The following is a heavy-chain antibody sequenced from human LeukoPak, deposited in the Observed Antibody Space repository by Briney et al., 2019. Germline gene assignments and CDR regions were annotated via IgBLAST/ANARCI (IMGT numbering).Heavy chain of an antibody. D-gene: IGHD2-2*01. CDR2: IGTTTSTI. J-gene: IGHJ4*02. V-gene: IGHV3-48*04. Sequence: GGSLRLSCAASGFTLSSFGMNWVRQAPWKGLEWVSYIGTTTSTIYYADSVKGRFTISRDNAKNSLYLQMNSLRAEDTAVYYCARDRGYCRGTTCYAYYFDSWGQGTLVTVSS. CDR1: GFTLSSFG. CDR3: ARDRGYCRGTTCYAYYFDS.